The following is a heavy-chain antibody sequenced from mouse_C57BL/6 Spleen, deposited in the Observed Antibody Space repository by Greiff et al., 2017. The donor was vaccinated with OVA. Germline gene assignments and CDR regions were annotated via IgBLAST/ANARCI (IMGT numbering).Heavy chain of an antibody. Sequence: VKLQESGAELVKPGASVKMSCKASGYTFTTYPIEWMKQNHGKSLEWIGNFHPYNDDTKYNEKFKGKATLTVEKSSSTVYLELSRLTSDDSAVYYCARGLLGGYYFDYWGQGTTLTVSS. V-gene: IGHV1-47*01. CDR1: GYTFTTYP. J-gene: IGHJ2*01. CDR2: FHPYNDDT. D-gene: IGHD2-1*01. CDR3: ARGLLGGYYFDY.